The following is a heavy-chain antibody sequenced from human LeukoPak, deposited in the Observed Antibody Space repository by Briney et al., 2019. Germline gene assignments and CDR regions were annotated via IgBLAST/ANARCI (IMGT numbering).Heavy chain of an antibody. CDR2: ISRNGNST. CDR1: GFTFSTYA. Sequence: GGSLRLSCAGSGFTFSTYAMQWVRQAPGKGLEYVSAISRNGNSTYYANSVKGRFTISRDNSKSTLYLQMGSLRAEDMAMYYCARRGAAAGTSDYWGQGTLVTVSS. V-gene: IGHV3-64*01. D-gene: IGHD6-13*01. J-gene: IGHJ4*02. CDR3: ARRGAAAGTSDY.